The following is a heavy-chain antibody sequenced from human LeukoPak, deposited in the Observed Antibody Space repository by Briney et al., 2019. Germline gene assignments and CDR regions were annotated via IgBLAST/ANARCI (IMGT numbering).Heavy chain of an antibody. Sequence: SETLSLTCSISGGSINTYYWSWIRQPPGKGLEWIGYIYYSGSTSYNPSLKSRVTISLDMSKNQFSLKLSSVTAADTAVYYCARGSETYYYDSSGSNFDYWGQGTLVTVSS. CDR3: ARGSETYYYDSSGSNFDY. J-gene: IGHJ4*02. D-gene: IGHD3-22*01. V-gene: IGHV4-59*12. CDR1: GGSINTYY. CDR2: IYYSGST.